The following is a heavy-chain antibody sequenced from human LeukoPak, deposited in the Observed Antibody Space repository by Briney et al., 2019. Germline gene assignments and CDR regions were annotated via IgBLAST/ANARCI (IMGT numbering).Heavy chain of an antibody. Sequence: ASVTVSCKVSGYTHTELSMHWVRQAPGKGLEWMGGFDPEDGETIYAQKFQGRVTMTEDTSTDTAYMELSSLRSEDTAVYYCATSYYYGSGSFDYWGQGTLVTVSS. V-gene: IGHV1-24*01. J-gene: IGHJ4*02. CDR2: FDPEDGET. CDR1: GYTHTELS. CDR3: ATSYYYGSGSFDY. D-gene: IGHD3-10*01.